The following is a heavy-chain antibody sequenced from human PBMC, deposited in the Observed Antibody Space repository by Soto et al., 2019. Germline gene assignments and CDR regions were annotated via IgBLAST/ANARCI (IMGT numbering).Heavy chain of an antibody. D-gene: IGHD5-12*01. CDR3: ARDGSGYDYSGAYYYYYMDV. CDR2: IWYDGSNK. J-gene: IGHJ6*03. Sequence: GGSLRLSCAASGFTFSSYGMHWVRQAPGKGLEWVAVIWYDGSNKYYADSVKGRFTISRDNSKNTLYLQMNSLRAEDTAVYYCARDGSGYDYSGAYYYYYMDVWGKGTTVNVSS. V-gene: IGHV3-33*01. CDR1: GFTFSSYG.